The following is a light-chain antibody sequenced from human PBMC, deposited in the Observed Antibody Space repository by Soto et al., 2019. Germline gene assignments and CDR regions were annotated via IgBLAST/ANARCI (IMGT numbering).Light chain of an antibody. Sequence: EIVLTQSPATLSLSPGERAILSCRASQSVSTYLAWYQQKPGQAPRLLIFDASNRATGIPARFSGSGSGTDFTLTISSLEPEDFAVYYCQQYGSSPPTFGPGTKVEIK. CDR3: QQYGSSPPT. CDR1: QSVSTY. CDR2: DAS. J-gene: IGKJ3*01. V-gene: IGKV3-11*01.